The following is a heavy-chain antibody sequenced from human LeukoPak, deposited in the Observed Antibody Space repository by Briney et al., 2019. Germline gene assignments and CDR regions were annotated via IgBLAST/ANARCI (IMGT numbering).Heavy chain of an antibody. Sequence: GGSLRLSCAASGFTFSSYWMSWVRQAPGKGLEWVANMNRDGSEKNYVDSIKGRFTISRDDAANSLYLQMNSLRVEDTAVYYCARDGGIIRFGGQDVWGQGTTVIVS. V-gene: IGHV3-7*01. CDR3: ARDGGIIRFGGQDV. D-gene: IGHD3-16*01. J-gene: IGHJ6*02. CDR2: MNRDGSEK. CDR1: GFTFSSYW.